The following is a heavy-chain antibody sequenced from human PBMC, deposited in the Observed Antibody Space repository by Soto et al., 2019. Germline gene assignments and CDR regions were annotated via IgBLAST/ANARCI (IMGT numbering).Heavy chain of an antibody. V-gene: IGHV4-30-4*01. CDR2: IYYSGST. CDR1: GGSISSGDYY. CDR3: ARVLGSRSGSYSFDY. J-gene: IGHJ4*02. D-gene: IGHD1-26*01. Sequence: SETLSLTCTVPGGSISSGDYYWSWIRQPPGKGLEWIGYIYYSGSTYYNPSLKSRVTISVDTSKNQFSLKLSSVTAADTAVYYCARVLGSRSGSYSFDYWGQGTLVTVSS.